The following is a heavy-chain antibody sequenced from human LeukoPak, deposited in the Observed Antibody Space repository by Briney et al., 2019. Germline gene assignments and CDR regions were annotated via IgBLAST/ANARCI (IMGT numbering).Heavy chain of an antibody. D-gene: IGHD2-15*01. J-gene: IGHJ5*02. CDR3: ARDIDCSGGSCSGRFDP. CDR1: GFTFSNYA. V-gene: IGHV3-30-3*01. Sequence: GGSLRLSCAASGFTFSNYAMHWVRQAPGKGPEWVAVISYDGSNKYYADSVKGRFTISRDNSKNTLYLQMNSLRAEDTAVYYCARDIDCSGGSCSGRFDPWGQGTLVTVSS. CDR2: ISYDGSNK.